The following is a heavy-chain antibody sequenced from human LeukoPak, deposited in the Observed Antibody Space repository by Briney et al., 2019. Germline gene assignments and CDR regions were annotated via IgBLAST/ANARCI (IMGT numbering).Heavy chain of an antibody. D-gene: IGHD1-1*01. V-gene: IGHV4-59*12. Sequence: SETLSLTCTVSGASISSYYWSWIRQPPGKGLEWIGYIYYSGSTNYNPSLKSRVTISVDTSKNQFSLKLTSVTAADTAVYYCASLLPTTASYNFDSWGQGTLVTVSS. J-gene: IGHJ4*02. CDR3: ASLLPTTASYNFDS. CDR2: IYYSGST. CDR1: GASISSYY.